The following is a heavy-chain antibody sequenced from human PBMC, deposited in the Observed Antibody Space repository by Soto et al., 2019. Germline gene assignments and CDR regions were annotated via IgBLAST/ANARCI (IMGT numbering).Heavy chain of an antibody. Sequence: ASVKVSCKASGYTFTSYGISWVRQAPGQGLEWMGGFDPEDGETIYAQKFQGRVTMTEDTSTDTAYMELSSLRSEDTAVYYCATERFYYFDYWGQGTLVTVSS. J-gene: IGHJ4*02. V-gene: IGHV1-24*01. CDR3: ATERFYYFDY. CDR2: FDPEDGET. D-gene: IGHD3-3*01. CDR1: GYTFTSYG.